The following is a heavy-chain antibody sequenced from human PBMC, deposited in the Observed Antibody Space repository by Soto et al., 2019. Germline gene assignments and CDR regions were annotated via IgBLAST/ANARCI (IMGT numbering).Heavy chain of an antibody. V-gene: IGHV3-21*01. Sequence: EVQLVESGGGLVKPGGSLRLSCAASGFTFSSYSMNWVRQAPGKGLEWVSSISSSSSYIYYADSVKGRFTISRDNAKNSLYLQMNSLRAEDTAVYYCARSKYQLLYSPDYYYGMDVWGQGPTVTVSS. D-gene: IGHD2-2*02. CDR1: GFTFSSYS. CDR3: ARSKYQLLYSPDYYYGMDV. CDR2: ISSSSSYI. J-gene: IGHJ6*02.